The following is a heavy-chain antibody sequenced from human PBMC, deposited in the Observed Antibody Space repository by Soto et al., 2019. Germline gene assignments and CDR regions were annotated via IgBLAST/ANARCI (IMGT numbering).Heavy chain of an antibody. V-gene: IGHV6-1*01. Sequence: QVQLQESGPGLVKPSQTLSVTCAISGDSVSGNSAAWNWIRLSPSRGLEWLARTYYRSRWYNDYAVSVRSRITVNADTSKTPFSLQLTSVTPEDTAIYYCAGTTSHHWLYMDVWGRGTTVTVSS. CDR1: GDSVSGNSAA. CDR3: AGTTSHHWLYMDV. D-gene: IGHD1-1*01. CDR2: TYYRSRWYN. J-gene: IGHJ6*03.